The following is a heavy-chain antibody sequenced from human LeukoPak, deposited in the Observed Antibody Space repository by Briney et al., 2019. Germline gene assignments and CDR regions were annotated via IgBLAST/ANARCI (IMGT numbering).Heavy chain of an antibody. CDR3: SRNGLVDFDY. V-gene: IGHV3-49*04. CDR1: GFAFDDFA. Sequence: GESLKISCTTSGFAFDDFAMSWVRQPAGKGLEWVGFVRRRAYGGAAEYAASVKGRFIISRDDLKGIAYLQMNSLKTEDTAVYYCSRNGLVDFDYWGQGSRVIVSP. CDR2: VRRRAYGGAA. J-gene: IGHJ4*02.